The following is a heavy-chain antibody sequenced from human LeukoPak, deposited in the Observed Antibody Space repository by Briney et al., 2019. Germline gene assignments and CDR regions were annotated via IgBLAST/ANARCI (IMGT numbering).Heavy chain of an antibody. D-gene: IGHD3-22*01. CDR1: GFTFSSYG. CDR2: IWYDGSNK. CDR3: ARGGAYYDSSGYPLDY. Sequence: GGSLRLTCAASGFTFSSYGMHWVRQAPGKGLEWVAVIWYDGSNKYYADSVKGRFTISRDNSKNTLYLQMNSLRAEDTAVYYCARGGAYYDSSGYPLDYWGQGTLVTVSS. J-gene: IGHJ4*02. V-gene: IGHV3-33*01.